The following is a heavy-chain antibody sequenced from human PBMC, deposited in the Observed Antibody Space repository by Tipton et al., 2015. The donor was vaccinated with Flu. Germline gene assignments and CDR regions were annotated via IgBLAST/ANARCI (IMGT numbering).Heavy chain of an antibody. V-gene: IGHV5-51*01. CDR2: IYPGDSDT. J-gene: IGHJ4*02. Sequence: MQLVQSGAEVKKPGESLKISRKGSGYSFTNYWIGWVRQMPGKGLEWMRIIYPGDSDTRYSPSFQGQVTISADKSISTAYLQWSSLKASDTAMYYCARGEDLSRGYSGYDLGYWGQGTLVTVSS. CDR3: ARGEDLSRGYSGYDLGY. D-gene: IGHD5-12*01. CDR1: GYSFTNYW.